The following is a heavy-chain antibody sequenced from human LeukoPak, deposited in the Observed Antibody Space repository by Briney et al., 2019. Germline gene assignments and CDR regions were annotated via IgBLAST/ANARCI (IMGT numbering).Heavy chain of an antibody. Sequence: ASVKVSCKASGYTFTGYCMHWVLQAPGQGLEWMGWINPNSGGTNYAQKFQGRVTMTRDTSISTAYMELSRLRSDDTAVYYCARDRGYYYGSGSYYNIGTLDVWGKGTTVTVSS. CDR1: GYTFTGYC. J-gene: IGHJ6*04. V-gene: IGHV1-2*02. CDR2: INPNSGGT. D-gene: IGHD3-10*01. CDR3: ARDRGYYYGSGSYYNIGTLDV.